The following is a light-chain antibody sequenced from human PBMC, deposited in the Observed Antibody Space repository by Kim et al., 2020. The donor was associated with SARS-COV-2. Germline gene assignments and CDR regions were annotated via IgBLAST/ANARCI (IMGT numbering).Light chain of an antibody. CDR2: KSS. Sequence: DIQMTQSPSTLSAFVGDRVTITCRASQSISSWLAWYQQKPGKAPKLLIYKSSSLQSGVPSRFGGSESGTEFTLTISSLQPDDFATYYCQQYNSYPVTFGGGTKVDI. CDR1: QSISSW. CDR3: QQYNSYPVT. J-gene: IGKJ4*01. V-gene: IGKV1-5*03.